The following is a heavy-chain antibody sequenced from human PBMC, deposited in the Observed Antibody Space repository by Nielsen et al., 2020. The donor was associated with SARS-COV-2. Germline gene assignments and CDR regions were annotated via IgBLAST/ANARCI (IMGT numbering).Heavy chain of an antibody. V-gene: IGHV4-4*02. J-gene: IGHJ4*02. CDR3: ARESGSYFDY. CDR1: GGSISSSNW. Sequence: SETLSLTCAVSGGSISSSNWWSWVRQPPGKGLEWIGEIYHSGSTNYNPSLKSRVTISVDTSKNQFSLKLSSVTAADTAVYYCARESGSYFDYWGQGTLVTVSS. CDR2: IYHSGST. D-gene: IGHD1-26*01.